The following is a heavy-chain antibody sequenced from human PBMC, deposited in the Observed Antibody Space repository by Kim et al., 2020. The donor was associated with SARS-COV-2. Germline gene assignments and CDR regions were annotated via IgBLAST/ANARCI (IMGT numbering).Heavy chain of an antibody. V-gene: IGHV4-39*07. CDR2: IYYSGST. D-gene: IGHD3-22*01. CDR3: ARDRAPDYYDYDY. J-gene: IGHJ4*02. Sequence: SETLSLTCTVSGGSISSSSYYWGWIRQPPGKGLEWIGSIYYSGSTYYNPSLKSRVTISVDTSKNQFSLKLSSVTAADTAVYYCARDRAPDYYDYDYWGQGTLVTVSS. CDR1: GGSISSSSYY.